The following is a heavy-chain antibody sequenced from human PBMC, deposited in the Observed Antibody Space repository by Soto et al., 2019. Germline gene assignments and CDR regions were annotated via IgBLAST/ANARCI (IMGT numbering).Heavy chain of an antibody. CDR1: GGTFSSYT. D-gene: IGHD6-13*01. CDR2: IIPILGIA. Sequence: SVKVSCKASGGTFSSYTISWVRQAPGQGLEWMGRIIPILGIANYAQKFQGRVTITRDTSASTAYMELSSLRSEDTAVYYCARSVAAAGGEFDYWGQGTLVTVSS. CDR3: ARSVAAAGGEFDY. V-gene: IGHV1-69*02. J-gene: IGHJ4*02.